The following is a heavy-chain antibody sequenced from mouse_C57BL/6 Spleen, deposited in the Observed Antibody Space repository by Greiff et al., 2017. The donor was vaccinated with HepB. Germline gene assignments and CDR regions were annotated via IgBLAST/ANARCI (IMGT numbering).Heavy chain of an antibody. J-gene: IGHJ2*01. D-gene: IGHD1-1*01. CDR3: ASGGSSSTYFDY. CDR1: GYTFTSYW. CDR2: IYPSDSDT. Sequence: QVQLQQPGAELVRPGSSVKLSCKASGYTFTSYWMHWVKQRPIQGLEWIGNIYPSDSDTHYNQKFKDKATLTVDKSSSTAFMQLSSPPSEDSAVYYCASGGSSSTYFDYWGQGTTLAVSS. V-gene: IGHV1-52*01.